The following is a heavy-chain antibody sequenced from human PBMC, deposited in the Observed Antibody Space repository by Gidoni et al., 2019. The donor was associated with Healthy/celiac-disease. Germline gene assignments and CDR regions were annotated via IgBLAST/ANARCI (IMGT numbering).Heavy chain of an antibody. V-gene: IGHV3-23*01. CDR2: ISGSGGST. J-gene: IGHJ4*02. D-gene: IGHD6-19*01. CDR3: AKDSHSGYSSGWVPDY. CDR1: GFTFSSYA. Sequence: EVQLLESGGGLVQPGGSLRLSCAASGFTFSSYAMSWVRQAPGKGLEWVSAISGSGGSTYYADSVKGRFTISRDNSKNTLYLQMNSLRAEDTAVYYCAKDSHSGYSSGWVPDYWGQGTLVTVSS.